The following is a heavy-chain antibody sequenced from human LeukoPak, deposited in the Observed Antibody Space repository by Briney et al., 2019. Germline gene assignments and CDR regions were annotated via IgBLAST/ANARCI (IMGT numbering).Heavy chain of an antibody. V-gene: IGHV3-23*01. D-gene: IGHD4-23*01. CDR1: GFTFSSYA. J-gene: IGHJ6*03. CDR3: AKSPYSTTLDYYYYYMDV. CDR2: ISGSGGST. Sequence: PGGSLRLSCAASGFTFSSYAMSWVRQAPGKGLEWVSAISGSGGSTYYADSVKGRFTISRDNSKNTLYLQMNSLRAEDTAVYYCAKSPYSTTLDYYYYYMDVWGKGTTVTVSS.